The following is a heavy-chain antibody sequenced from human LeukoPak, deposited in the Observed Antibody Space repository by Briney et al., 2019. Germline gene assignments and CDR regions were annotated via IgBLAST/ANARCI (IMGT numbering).Heavy chain of an antibody. CDR3: ARDQTGSEGIIDY. V-gene: IGHV4-59*01. CDR2: IYYSGST. D-gene: IGHD3-10*01. CDR1: GGSISSYY. Sequence: SETLSLTCTVSGGSISSYYWSWIRQPPGKGLEWIGYIYYSGSTNYNPSLESRVTISVDTSKNQFSLKLSSVTAADTAVYYCARDQTGSEGIIDYWGQGTLVTVSS. J-gene: IGHJ4*02.